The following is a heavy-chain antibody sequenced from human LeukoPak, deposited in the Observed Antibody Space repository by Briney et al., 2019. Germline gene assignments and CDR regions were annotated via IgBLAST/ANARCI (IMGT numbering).Heavy chain of an antibody. CDR2: INPNSGGT. CDR1: GYTFTGYY. Sequence: ASVKVSCKASGYTFTGYYMHWVRQAPGQGLEWMGWINPNSGGTNYAQKFQGRVTMTRDTSISTAYMELSRLRSEDTAVYYCAIDFWSGTKTDYWGQGTLVTVSS. D-gene: IGHD3-3*01. V-gene: IGHV1-2*02. J-gene: IGHJ4*02. CDR3: AIDFWSGTKTDY.